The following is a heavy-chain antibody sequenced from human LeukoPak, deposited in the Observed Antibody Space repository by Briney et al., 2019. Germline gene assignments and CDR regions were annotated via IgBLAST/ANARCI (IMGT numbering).Heavy chain of an antibody. Sequence: SVKVSCKASGGTFSSYAISWVRQAPGQGLEWMGGIIPIFGTANYAQKFQGRVTITADKSTSTAYMELSSLRSEDTAVYCCARVNCSSTSCYEYYFDYWGQGTLVTASS. D-gene: IGHD2-2*01. CDR2: IIPIFGTA. V-gene: IGHV1-69*06. CDR1: GGTFSSYA. J-gene: IGHJ4*02. CDR3: ARVNCSSTSCYEYYFDY.